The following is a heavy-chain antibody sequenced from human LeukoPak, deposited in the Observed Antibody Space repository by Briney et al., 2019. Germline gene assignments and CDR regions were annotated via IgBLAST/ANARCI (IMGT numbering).Heavy chain of an antibody. J-gene: IGHJ4*02. CDR2: IYTSGST. D-gene: IGHD6-19*01. V-gene: IGHV4-61*02. Sequence: SQTLSLTCTVSGGSISSGSYYWSWIRQPAGKGLEWIGRIYTSGSTNYNPSLKSRVPISVDTSKNQFSLKLSSVTAADTAVYYCARDRGGSSGWYGFDYWGQGTLVTVSS. CDR3: ARDRGGSSGWYGFDY. CDR1: GGSISSGSYY.